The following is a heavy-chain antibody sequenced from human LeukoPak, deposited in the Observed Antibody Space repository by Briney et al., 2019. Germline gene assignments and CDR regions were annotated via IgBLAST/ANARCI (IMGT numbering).Heavy chain of an antibody. Sequence: GASVKVSCKASGYTFTGYYMHWVRQAPGQGLEYMGWINPNSGGTNYAQKFQGWVTMTRDTSISTVYMELSRLRSDDTAVYYCARQVPRDYGTSLDFDYWGQGTLVTVSS. J-gene: IGHJ4*02. V-gene: IGHV1-2*04. CDR2: INPNSGGT. CDR3: ARQVPRDYGTSLDFDY. D-gene: IGHD4-17*01. CDR1: GYTFTGYY.